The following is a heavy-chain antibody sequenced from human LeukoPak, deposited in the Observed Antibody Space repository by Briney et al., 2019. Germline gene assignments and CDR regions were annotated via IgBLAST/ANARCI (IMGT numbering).Heavy chain of an antibody. Sequence: PGGSLRLSCAASGFTFSSYAMSWVRQAPGKGLEWVSAISGSGGSTYYADSVKGRFTISRDNSKNTLYVQMNSLRAEDTAVYYCARGVEGYSLGLFDYWGQGTLVTVSS. CDR3: ARGVEGYSLGLFDY. CDR1: GFTFSSYA. CDR2: ISGSGGST. D-gene: IGHD3-22*01. J-gene: IGHJ4*02. V-gene: IGHV3-23*01.